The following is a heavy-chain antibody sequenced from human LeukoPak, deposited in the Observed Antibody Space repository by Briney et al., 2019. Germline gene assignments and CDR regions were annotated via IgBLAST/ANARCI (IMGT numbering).Heavy chain of an antibody. CDR2: VYYSGST. CDR1: NDSISSSSYY. V-gene: IGHV4-39*07. Sequence: PSETLSLTCTVSNDSISSSSYYWGWIRQPPGKGLEWIGSVYYSGSTYYNPSLKSRVTISVDTSKNQFSLKLSSVTAADTAVYYCARSSEGRYYYDSSGFSYYYYYMDVWGKGTTVTISS. D-gene: IGHD3-22*01. CDR3: ARSSEGRYYYDSSGFSYYYYYMDV. J-gene: IGHJ6*03.